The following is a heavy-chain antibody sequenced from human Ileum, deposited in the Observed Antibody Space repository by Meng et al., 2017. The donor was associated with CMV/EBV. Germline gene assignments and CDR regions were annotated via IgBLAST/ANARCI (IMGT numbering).Heavy chain of an antibody. CDR1: GFTFSSYW. J-gene: IGHJ4*02. V-gene: IGHV3-7*01. Sequence: GESLKIHCAASGFTFSSYWMSWVRQAPGKGLEWGANIKQDGSEKYYVDSVKGRFTISRDNAKNSLYLQMYSLRAEDTSVYYCASLYSSSPYWGQGTLVTVSS. CDR2: IKQDGSEK. CDR3: ASLYSSSPY. D-gene: IGHD6-6*01.